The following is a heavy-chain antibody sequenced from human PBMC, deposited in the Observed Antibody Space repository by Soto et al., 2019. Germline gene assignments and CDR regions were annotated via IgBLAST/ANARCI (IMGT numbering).Heavy chain of an antibody. D-gene: IGHD3-9*01. CDR1: GGSISSGDYY. J-gene: IGHJ6*02. CDR3: ARVLWQGKKYFVYNNGRDV. Sequence: SETLSLTCTVSGGSISSGDYYWSWIRQPPGKGQEWIGYIYYSGSTYYNPSLKSRVTISVDTSKNQFSLKLSSVTAADTAEYYCARVLWQGKKYFVYNNGRDVGGQGTRVT. V-gene: IGHV4-30-4*01. CDR2: IYYSGST.